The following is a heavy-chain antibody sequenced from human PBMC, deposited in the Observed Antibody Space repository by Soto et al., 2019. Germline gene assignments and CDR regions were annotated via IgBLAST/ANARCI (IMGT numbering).Heavy chain of an antibody. CDR3: AESNCSGGSCYGLSYGMDV. D-gene: IGHD2-15*01. J-gene: IGHJ6*02. V-gene: IGHV4-30-4*01. Sequence: PSETLSLTCTVSGGSISSGDYYGSWIRQPPGKGLEWIGYIYYSGSTYYNPSLKSRVTIPVDTSKNQFSLKLSSVTAADTAVYYCAESNCSGGSCYGLSYGMDVWGQGTTVTVSS. CDR1: GGSISSGDYY. CDR2: IYYSGST.